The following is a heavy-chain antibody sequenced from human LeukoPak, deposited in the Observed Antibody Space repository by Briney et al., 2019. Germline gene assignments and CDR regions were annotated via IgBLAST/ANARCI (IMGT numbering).Heavy chain of an antibody. CDR2: ISGSGGST. D-gene: IGHD1-7*01. CDR3: AKDILGTTSDAFDI. V-gene: IGHV3-23*01. Sequence: GGSLRLSCAASGFTFSTYVMSWVRQAPGKGLQWVSSISGSGGSTYYADSVKGRFTISRDNANKSLYLHMNSLRPEDTAFYYCAKDILGTTSDAFDIWGQGAMVIVSS. CDR1: GFTFSTYV. J-gene: IGHJ3*02.